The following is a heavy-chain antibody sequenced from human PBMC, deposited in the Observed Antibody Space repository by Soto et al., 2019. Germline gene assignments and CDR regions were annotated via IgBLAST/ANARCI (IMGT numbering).Heavy chain of an antibody. Sequence: ASVKVSCKASGYTFTSYGISWVRQAPGQGLEWMGWISAHNGNTNYAQKLQGRVTMTTDTSTSTAYMELRSLRSDDTAVYYCARPGYCSGGSCYTGGFDYWGRGTLVTVSS. V-gene: IGHV1-18*01. J-gene: IGHJ4*02. CDR1: GYTFTSYG. CDR2: ISAHNGNT. CDR3: ARPGYCSGGSCYTGGFDY. D-gene: IGHD2-15*01.